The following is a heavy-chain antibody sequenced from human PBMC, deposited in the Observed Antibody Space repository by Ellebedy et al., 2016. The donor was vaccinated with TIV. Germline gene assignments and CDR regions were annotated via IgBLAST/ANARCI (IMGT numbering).Heavy chain of an antibody. D-gene: IGHD4-17*01. CDR2: IWPDGSNK. Sequence: PGGSLRLSCAAPGFIFSSYGMHWVRQAPGKGLEWVAVIWPDGSNKYYADSMKGRFTISRDNSKNTLYLQMNSLRAEDTGIYYCAREAVTRNYYYGMDVWGQGTTVTVFS. J-gene: IGHJ6*02. V-gene: IGHV3-33*01. CDR3: AREAVTRNYYYGMDV. CDR1: GFIFSSYG.